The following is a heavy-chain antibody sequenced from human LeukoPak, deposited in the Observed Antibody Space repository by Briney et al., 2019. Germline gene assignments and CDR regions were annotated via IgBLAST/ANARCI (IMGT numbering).Heavy chain of an antibody. CDR1: GFSLSTSGVG. V-gene: IGHV2-5*02. J-gene: IGHJ4*02. CDR3: AHRTYGSGSSPFDY. D-gene: IGHD3-10*01. Sequence: SGPTLVKPTQTLTLTCTFSGFSLSTSGVGVGWIRQPPGKALEWLALIYWDDDKRYSPSLKSRLTITKDTSKNQEVLTMTNMDPVDTATYCCAHRTYGSGSSPFDYWGQGTLVTVSS. CDR2: IYWDDDK.